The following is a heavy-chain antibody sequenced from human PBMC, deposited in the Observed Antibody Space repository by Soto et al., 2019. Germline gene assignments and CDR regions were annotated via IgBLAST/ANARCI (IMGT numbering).Heavy chain of an antibody. V-gene: IGHV3-23*01. CDR2: ISGSGGST. D-gene: IGHD3-22*01. Sequence: QPGGSLRLSCAASGFTFSTYAMSWVRQAPGKGLEWVSAISGSGGSTYYADSVKGRFTISRDNSKNTLYLQMNSLRAEDTAVYYCAKSITMIVVVPFDYWGQGTLVTVSS. CDR3: AKSITMIVVVPFDY. J-gene: IGHJ4*02. CDR1: GFTFSTYA.